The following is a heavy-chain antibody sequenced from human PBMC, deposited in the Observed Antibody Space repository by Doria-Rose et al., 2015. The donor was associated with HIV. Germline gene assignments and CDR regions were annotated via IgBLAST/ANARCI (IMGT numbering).Heavy chain of an antibody. CDR2: IFSDDAR. Sequence: QITLKESGPVLVKPTETLTLACTVSGVSLSSPGMGVSWIRQPPGKALEWLAYIFSDDARSYIASLKSILTIARCTSKSQVVLTMTDMDPVDTATYYCARIKSSRWYHKYYFDFWGQGTLVIVSA. CDR1: GVSLSSPGMG. J-gene: IGHJ4*02. V-gene: IGHV2-26*01. D-gene: IGHD6-13*01. CDR3: ARIKSSRWYHKYYFDF.